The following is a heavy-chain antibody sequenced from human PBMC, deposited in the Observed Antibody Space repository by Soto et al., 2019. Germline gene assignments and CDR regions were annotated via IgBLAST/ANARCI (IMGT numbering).Heavy chain of an antibody. D-gene: IGHD6-13*01. CDR2: IWYDGSNK. V-gene: IGHV3-33*01. CDR3: ARVVPAAAGRYFYY. J-gene: IGHJ4*02. CDR1: GFTFSSYG. Sequence: QVQLVESGGGVVQPGRSLRLSCAASGFTFSSYGMHWVRQAPGKGLEWVAVIWYDGSNKYYADSVKGRFTITRDNSKNKLYLQTNSLRADDTAVYYCARVVPAAAGRYFYYWGQGTLVTVSS.